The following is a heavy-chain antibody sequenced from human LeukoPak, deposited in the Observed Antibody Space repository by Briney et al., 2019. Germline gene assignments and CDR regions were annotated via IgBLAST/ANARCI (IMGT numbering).Heavy chain of an antibody. D-gene: IGHD4-17*01. CDR3: ARELSTVTTDAFDI. J-gene: IGHJ3*02. CDR2: ISSSGSTI. Sequence: GESLKISCAASGFTFSSYEMNWVRQAPGKGLEWVSYISSSGSTIYYADSVKGRFTISRDNSKNTLYLQMSGLRAEDTAIYYCARELSTVTTDAFDIWGQGTMVTVSS. V-gene: IGHV3-48*03. CDR1: GFTFSSYE.